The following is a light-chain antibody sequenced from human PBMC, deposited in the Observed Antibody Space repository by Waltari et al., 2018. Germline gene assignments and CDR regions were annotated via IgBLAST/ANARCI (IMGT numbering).Light chain of an antibody. CDR2: KAS. CDR1: QSISSW. V-gene: IGKV1-5*03. J-gene: IGKJ4*01. Sequence: DIQMTQSPSTLSASVGDRVTIACRASQSISSWLAWYQQKPGKAPKLLIYKASSLESGVPSRFSGSGSGTEFTLTISSLQPDDFATYYCQQYNSYLLTFGGGTKVEIK. CDR3: QQYNSYLLT.